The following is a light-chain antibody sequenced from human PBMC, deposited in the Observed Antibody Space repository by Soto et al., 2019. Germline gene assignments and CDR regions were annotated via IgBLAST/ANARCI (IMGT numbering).Light chain of an antibody. CDR3: QHKGT. CDR1: QSISSW. J-gene: IGKJ1*01. Sequence: DIQMTQSPSTLSASVGDRVTITCRASQSISSWLAWYEQKPGKAPKLLIYKASSLESWVPSRFSGRGSGTEFTLTISSLQTDDFATDYSQHKGTVRQGTKVEIK. CDR2: KAS. V-gene: IGKV1-5*03.